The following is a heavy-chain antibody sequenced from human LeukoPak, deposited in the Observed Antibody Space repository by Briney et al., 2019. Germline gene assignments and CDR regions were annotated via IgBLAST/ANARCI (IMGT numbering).Heavy chain of an antibody. CDR2: ISYDGSNK. CDR3: ARDIGGYCTNGVCYGFDY. J-gene: IGHJ4*02. V-gene: IGHV3-30*04. D-gene: IGHD2-8*01. Sequence: PGGSLRLSCAASGFTFSSYAMHWVRQAPGKGLEWVAVISYDGSNKYYADSVKGRFTISRDNSKNTLYLQMNSLRAEDTAVYYCARDIGGYCTNGVCYGFDYWGQGTLVTVSS. CDR1: GFTFSSYA.